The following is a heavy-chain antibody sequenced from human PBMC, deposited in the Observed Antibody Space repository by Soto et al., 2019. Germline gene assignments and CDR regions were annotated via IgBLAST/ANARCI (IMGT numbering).Heavy chain of an antibody. CDR3: ARDGSYYDSSGYYYLY. CDR1: GGTFSSYA. J-gene: IGHJ4*02. D-gene: IGHD3-22*01. Sequence: SVKVSCKASGGTFSSYAISWVRQAPGQGLEWMGGITPIFGTANYAQKFQGRVAITADESTSTAYMELSSLRAEDTAVYYCARDGSYYDSSGYYYLYWGQGTLVTVSS. CDR2: ITPIFGTA. V-gene: IGHV1-69*13.